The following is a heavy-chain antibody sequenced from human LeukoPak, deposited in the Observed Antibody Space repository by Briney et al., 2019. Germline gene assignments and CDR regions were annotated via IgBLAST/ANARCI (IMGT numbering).Heavy chain of an antibody. Sequence: SETLSLTGAVYGGSFSGYYWSWIRQPPGKRLEWIGEINHSGSTNYNPSLKSRVTISVDTSKNQFSLKLSSVTAADTAVYYCARWRRAETFDYWGQGTLVTVSS. J-gene: IGHJ4*02. CDR2: INHSGST. CDR1: GGSFSGYY. V-gene: IGHV4-34*01. CDR3: ARWRRAETFDY. D-gene: IGHD3-3*01.